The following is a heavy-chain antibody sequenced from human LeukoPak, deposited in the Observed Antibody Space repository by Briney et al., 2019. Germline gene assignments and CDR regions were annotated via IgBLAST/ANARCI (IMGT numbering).Heavy chain of an antibody. J-gene: IGHJ4*02. CDR1: GFTFSTYW. CDR3: ARDYGEGGYYFDY. Sequence: PGGSLRLPCAASGFTFSTYWMHWICQAPGKGLVWLSRISSDGSSTNYADSVKGRFTISRDNAKNTLYLQMNSLRAEDTAVYYCARDYGEGGYYFDYWGQGTLVTVSS. CDR2: ISSDGSST. D-gene: IGHD4-17*01. V-gene: IGHV3-74*01.